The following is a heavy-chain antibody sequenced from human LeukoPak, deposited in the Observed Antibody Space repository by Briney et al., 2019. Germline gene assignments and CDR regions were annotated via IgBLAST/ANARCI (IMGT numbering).Heavy chain of an antibody. Sequence: ASVKVSCKASGYAFTGYYMHWVRQAPGQGLEWMGWINPNSGGTNYAQKFQGRDTMTRDTSISTAYMELSRLRSDDTAVYYCARTYSSGYERWFDPWGQGTLVTVSS. D-gene: IGHD3-22*01. CDR1: GYAFTGYY. CDR3: ARTYSSGYERWFDP. CDR2: INPNSGGT. V-gene: IGHV1-2*02. J-gene: IGHJ5*02.